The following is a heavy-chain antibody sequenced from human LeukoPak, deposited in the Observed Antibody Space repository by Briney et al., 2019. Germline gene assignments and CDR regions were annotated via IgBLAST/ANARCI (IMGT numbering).Heavy chain of an antibody. CDR1: GFTFSSYA. CDR2: ISSSSSYI. Sequence: PGGSLRLSCAASGFTFSSYAMSWVRQAPGKGLEWVSSISSSSSYIYYADSVKRRFTISRDNAKNSLYLQMNSLRAEDTAVYYCARGDSSGYYSYGMDVWGQGTMVTVSS. J-gene: IGHJ6*02. D-gene: IGHD3-22*01. V-gene: IGHV3-21*01. CDR3: ARGDSSGYYSYGMDV.